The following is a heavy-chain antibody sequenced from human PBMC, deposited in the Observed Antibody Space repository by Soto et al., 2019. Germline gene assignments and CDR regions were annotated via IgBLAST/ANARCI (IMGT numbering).Heavy chain of an antibody. CDR1: GYTFTGYY. Sequence: ASVKVSCKASGYTFTGYYIHWVRQAPGQGLEWMGWINPNSGGTNYAQKFQGRVTITADKSTGTAYMEVNSLRSEDTAVYYCVRDSPIGSTFSGYDGIDYWGQGTLVTVSS. CDR2: INPNSGGT. D-gene: IGHD5-12*01. V-gene: IGHV1-2*02. J-gene: IGHJ4*02. CDR3: VRDSPIGSTFSGYDGIDY.